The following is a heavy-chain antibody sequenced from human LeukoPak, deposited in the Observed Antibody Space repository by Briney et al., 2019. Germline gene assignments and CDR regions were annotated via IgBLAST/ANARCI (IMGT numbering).Heavy chain of an antibody. CDR2: IYCSGST. Sequence: PSQTLSLTCTVSGGSISSGGYYWSWIRQHPGKGLEWIGYIYCSGSTYYNPSLKSRVTISVDTSKNQFSLKLSSVTAADTAVYYCASYDSSGYYYGLDYWGQGTLVTVSS. D-gene: IGHD3-22*01. CDR1: GGSISSGGYY. CDR3: ASYDSSGYYYGLDY. J-gene: IGHJ4*02. V-gene: IGHV4-31*03.